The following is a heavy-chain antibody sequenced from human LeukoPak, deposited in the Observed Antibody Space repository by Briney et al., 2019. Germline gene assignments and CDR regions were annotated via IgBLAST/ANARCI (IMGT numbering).Heavy chain of an antibody. V-gene: IGHV3-21*01. J-gene: IGHJ6*02. CDR3: ARVRRDYYGMDG. CDR1: GFTFSSYS. Sequence: GGSLRLSCAASGFTFSSYSMNWVRQAPGKGLEWVSSISSSSSYIYYADSVKGRFTISRDNAKNSLYLQMNSLRAEDTAVYYCARVRRDYYGMDGWGQGTTVTVSS. CDR2: ISSSSSYI.